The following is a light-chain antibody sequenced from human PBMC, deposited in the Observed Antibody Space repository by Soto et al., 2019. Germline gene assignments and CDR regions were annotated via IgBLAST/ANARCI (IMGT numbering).Light chain of an antibody. CDR2: DVS. Sequence: IVLTQSPGTLSLSPGERATLSCRASQSVTSNYVAWYQQRPGQVPRLLIFDVSRRAAGIPGRFSGSGSGRDFTLTISRVEPDDFAVYFCQQYQTSPRAFGQGTKVEIK. V-gene: IGKV3-20*01. J-gene: IGKJ1*01. CDR1: QSVTSNY. CDR3: QQYQTSPRA.